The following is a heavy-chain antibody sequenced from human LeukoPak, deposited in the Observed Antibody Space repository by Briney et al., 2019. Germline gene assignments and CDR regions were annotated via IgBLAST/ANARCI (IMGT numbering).Heavy chain of an antibody. CDR1: GGTFSSYA. D-gene: IGHD4-11*01. CDR3: ASDYSNSTAEYYYYYYMDV. CDR2: IIPIFGTA. V-gene: IGHV1-69*05. Sequence: EASVNVSCTASGGTFSSYAISWVRQAPGQGLEWMGGIIPIFGTANYAQKFQGRVTITTDESTSTAYMELSSLRSEDTAVYYCASDYSNSTAEYYYYYYMDVWGKGTTVTVSS. J-gene: IGHJ6*03.